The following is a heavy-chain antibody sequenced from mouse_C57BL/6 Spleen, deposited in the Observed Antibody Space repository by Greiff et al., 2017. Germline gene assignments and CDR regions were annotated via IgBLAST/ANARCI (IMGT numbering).Heavy chain of an antibody. CDR1: GFTFSNYW. J-gene: IGHJ2*01. D-gene: IGHD1-1*01. Sequence: DVQLQESGGGLVQPGGSMKLSCVASGFTFSNYWMNWVRQSPEKGLEWVAQIRLKSDNYATHYAESVKGRFTISRDDSKSSVYLQMNNLRAEDTGIYYCTSITTVDYWCQGTTLTVSS. V-gene: IGHV6-3*01. CDR3: TSITTVDY. CDR2: IRLKSDNYAT.